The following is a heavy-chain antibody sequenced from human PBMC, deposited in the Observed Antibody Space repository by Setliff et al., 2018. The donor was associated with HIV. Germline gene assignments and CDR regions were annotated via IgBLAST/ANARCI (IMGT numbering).Heavy chain of an antibody. Sequence: PSETLSLTCSVSGVSITTDGYYWSWIRHYPGKGLEWIGRVYADGRTNYNPSLKSRVTMSLDTSKDQLSLRLSSVTAADTAVYYCARDEIDGDYHGREARFDYWGQGTLVTVSS. D-gene: IGHD4-17*01. J-gene: IGHJ4*02. CDR2: VYADGRT. CDR1: GVSITTDGYY. V-gene: IGHV4-61*08. CDR3: ARDEIDGDYHGREARFDY.